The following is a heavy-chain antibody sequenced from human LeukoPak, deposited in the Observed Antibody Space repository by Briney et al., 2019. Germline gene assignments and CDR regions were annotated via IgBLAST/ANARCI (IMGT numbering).Heavy chain of an antibody. Sequence: GGSLRLSCAASGFTFSSYGMHWVRQAPGKGLEWVAFIRYDGSNKYYADSVKGRFTISRDNSKNTLYLQMNSLRAEDTAVYYCAKDAHCSSTSCYWQDYYYYGMDVWGQGTTATVSS. D-gene: IGHD2-2*01. V-gene: IGHV3-30*02. J-gene: IGHJ6*02. CDR3: AKDAHCSSTSCYWQDYYYYGMDV. CDR2: IRYDGSNK. CDR1: GFTFSSYG.